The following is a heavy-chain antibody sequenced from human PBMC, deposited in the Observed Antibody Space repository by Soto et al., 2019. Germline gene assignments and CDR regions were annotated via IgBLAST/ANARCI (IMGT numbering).Heavy chain of an antibody. V-gene: IGHV3-23*01. J-gene: IGHJ4*02. CDR1: GFTFNSYA. Sequence: GGSLRLSCAASGFTFNSYAVSWVRQAPGKGLEWVAAIGGRGVTTLYADSVKGRFTISRDNSKNTLYLQMNSLRVEDTAVYYCAKRGDDFWSGYYYYFDFWGLGTLVTVS. D-gene: IGHD3-3*01. CDR3: AKRGDDFWSGYYYYFDF. CDR2: IGGRGVTT.